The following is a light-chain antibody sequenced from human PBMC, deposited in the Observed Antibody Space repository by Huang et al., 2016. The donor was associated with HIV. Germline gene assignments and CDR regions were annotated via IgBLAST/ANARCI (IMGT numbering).Light chain of an antibody. V-gene: IGKV3-15*01. J-gene: IGKJ2*01. CDR2: GAS. Sequence: EIMMTQSPATLSVSPGDSATLSCRASQSVSRNLAWYQQRPGQAPRLLLYGASTRATGIPARFSGSGSGTEFTLTISGLQSEDFAVYYCQQYNNWPPYTFGQGTKLEIK. CDR1: QSVSRN. CDR3: QQYNNWPPYT.